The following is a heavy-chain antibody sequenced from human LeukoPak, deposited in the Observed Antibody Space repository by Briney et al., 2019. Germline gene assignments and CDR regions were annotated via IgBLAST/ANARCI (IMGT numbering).Heavy chain of an antibody. CDR3: ARVASYAFDI. CDR1: GGFIRDSGYY. V-gene: IGHV4-39*01. D-gene: IGHD5-12*01. Sequence: SETLSLTCTVSGGFIRDSGYYWGWIRQPPGKGLEWIGTVFYSGRTYYNSSLQSRVTISVDTSKNQFSLRLSSVTPADTAIYYCARVASYAFDIWGQGTMVTVSS. CDR2: VFYSGRT. J-gene: IGHJ3*02.